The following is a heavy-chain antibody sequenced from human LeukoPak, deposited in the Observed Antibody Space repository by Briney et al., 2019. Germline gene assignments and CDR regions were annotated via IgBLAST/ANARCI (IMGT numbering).Heavy chain of an antibody. Sequence: PSETLSLTCTVSGGSISSSSYYWGWIRQPPGKGLEWIGSIYYSGSTYYNPSLKSRVTISVDTSKNQFSLKLSSVTAADTAVYYCARDRSAKIGYCTNGVCSIIPPGNLQGRYNWFDPWGQGTLVTVSS. CDR1: GGSISSSSYY. V-gene: IGHV4-39*02. D-gene: IGHD2-8*01. CDR2: IYYSGST. J-gene: IGHJ5*02. CDR3: ARDRSAKIGYCTNGVCSIIPPGNLQGRYNWFDP.